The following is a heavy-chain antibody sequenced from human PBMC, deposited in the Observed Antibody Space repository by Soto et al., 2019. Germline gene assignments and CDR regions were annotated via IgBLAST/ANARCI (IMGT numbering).Heavy chain of an antibody. J-gene: IGHJ4*02. CDR2: ISYDGSNQ. CDR3: AKDQASGQGSFDS. CDR1: GFTFNIYG. Sequence: WGSLRLSCAASGFTFNIYGMHFVRQSPDKGLEWVALISYDGSNQYYADSVKGRFTISRDNSKNTLFLQMNSLRADDTAVYYCAKDQASGQGSFDSWGQGTLVTVSS. V-gene: IGHV3-30*18.